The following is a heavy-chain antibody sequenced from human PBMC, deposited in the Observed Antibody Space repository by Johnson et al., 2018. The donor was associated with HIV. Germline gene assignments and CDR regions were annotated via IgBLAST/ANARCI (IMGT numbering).Heavy chain of an antibody. J-gene: IGHJ3*02. CDR2: ISYDGSNK. CDR1: GFTFSSYA. D-gene: IGHD2-21*02. CDR3: ARDMYWGGDCPFDI. V-gene: IGHV3-30-3*01. Sequence: QVKLVESGGGVVQPGGSLRLSCAASGFTFSSYAMHWVRQAPGKGLEWVAVISYDGSNKYYADSVKGRFTISRDNSKNTLYRQMNSLRAEDTAVYYCARDMYWGGDCPFDIWGQGTMVTVSS.